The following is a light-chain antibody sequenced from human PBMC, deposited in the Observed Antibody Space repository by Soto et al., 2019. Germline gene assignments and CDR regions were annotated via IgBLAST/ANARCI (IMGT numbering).Light chain of an antibody. Sequence: QSALPQPASVSGSPGQSITISCTGTSSDVGCYNYVSWYQQHPGKAPKLMIYDVSNRPSGVSNRFSGSKAGNTASLTISGLHAEDEAEEYCSSYTSSSTLVFGGGTKLTVL. CDR3: SSYTSSSTLV. CDR1: SSDVGCYNY. V-gene: IGLV2-14*01. CDR2: DVS. J-gene: IGLJ2*01.